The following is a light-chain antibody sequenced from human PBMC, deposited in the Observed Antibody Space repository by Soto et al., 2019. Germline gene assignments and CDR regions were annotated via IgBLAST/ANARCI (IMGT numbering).Light chain of an antibody. Sequence: EIVLTQSPRTPSLSPGERATLSFRASQSVSRSYLAWYQQKPGHAPRLLIYGASNRATGIPDRFSGSGSGTDFTLTISRLEPEDFAVYYCQQYGSSGTFGQGTKVDI. CDR1: QSVSRSY. CDR2: GAS. CDR3: QQYGSSGT. V-gene: IGKV3-20*01. J-gene: IGKJ1*01.